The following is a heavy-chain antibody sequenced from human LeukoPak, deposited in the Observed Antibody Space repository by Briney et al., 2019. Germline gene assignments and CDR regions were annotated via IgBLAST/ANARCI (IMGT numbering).Heavy chain of an antibody. J-gene: IGHJ4*02. V-gene: IGHV3-53*01. CDR3: ASGGLGARKYYSDPFHF. CDR1: GFTVSSNY. Sequence: GGSLRLSCVASGFTVSSNYMSWVRQAPGKGLEWVSILYSAGSTYYADSVRGRFTISRDSSKNTVCLQMNSLTAEDTAVYYCASGGLGARKYYSDPFHFWGQGTLVTVSS. D-gene: IGHD3-10*01. CDR2: LYSAGST.